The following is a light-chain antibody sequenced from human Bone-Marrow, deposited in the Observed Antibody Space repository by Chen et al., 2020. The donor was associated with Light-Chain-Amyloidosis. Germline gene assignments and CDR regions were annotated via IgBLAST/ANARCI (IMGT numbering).Light chain of an antibody. V-gene: IGLV6-57*01. CDR1: SGSIATNY. J-gene: IGLJ3*02. CDR2: EDD. Sequence: NFMLTQPHSVSESPGKTVIISCTRSSGSIATNYVQWYQQRPGSSPTTVIYEDDQRPSGVPDRFSGAIDMSSNSASLTISGLKTEDEADYYCQSYQSSSKGVFGGGTKLTVL. CDR3: QSYQSSSKGV.